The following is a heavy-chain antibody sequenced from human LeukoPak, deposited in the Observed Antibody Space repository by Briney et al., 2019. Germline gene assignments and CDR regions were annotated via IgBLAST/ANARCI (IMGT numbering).Heavy chain of an antibody. CDR3: AKLELFTY. D-gene: IGHD1-7*01. Sequence: ETSETLSLTCTVSGGSISSSSYYWGWIRQPPGNGLEWIGSIYYSGSTYYNPSLKSRVTISVDTSKNQFSLKLSSVTASYTAVYYCAKLELFTYWGQGTLVTVSS. CDR1: GGSISSSSYY. CDR2: IYYSGST. V-gene: IGHV4-39*01. J-gene: IGHJ4*02.